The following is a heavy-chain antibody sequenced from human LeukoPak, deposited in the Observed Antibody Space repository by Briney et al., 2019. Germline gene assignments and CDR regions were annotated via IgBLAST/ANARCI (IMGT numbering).Heavy chain of an antibody. D-gene: IGHD3-22*01. CDR1: GYTFTGYY. CDR2: INPNSGGT. V-gene: IGHV1-2*02. J-gene: IGHJ4*02. Sequence: GASVKVSCKASGYTFTGYYMHWVRQAPGQGLEWMGWINPNSGGTSYAQKFQGRVTMTRDTSISTAYMELSRLRSDDSAVYYCARGGGGVTYYYDSSGYYCDYWGQGTLVTVSS. CDR3: ARGGGGVTYYYDSSGYYCDY.